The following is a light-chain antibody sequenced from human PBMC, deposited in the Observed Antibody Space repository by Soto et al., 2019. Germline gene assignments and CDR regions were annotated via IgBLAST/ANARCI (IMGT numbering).Light chain of an antibody. CDR2: LDSDGSH. Sequence: QLALTQSPSASASLGASVKLTCTLSSGHSSYAIAWHQQQPEKGPRYLMKLDSDGSHTKGDAIPDRFSGSSSGAERYLTISSLQSEDEADYYCQTWGTGIHLVFGGGTKLTVL. CDR1: SGHSSYA. CDR3: QTWGTGIHLV. J-gene: IGLJ2*01. V-gene: IGLV4-69*01.